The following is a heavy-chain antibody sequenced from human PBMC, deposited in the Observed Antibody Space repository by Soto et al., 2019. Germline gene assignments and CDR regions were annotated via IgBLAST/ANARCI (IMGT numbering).Heavy chain of an antibody. CDR2: ISYDGSNK. CDR1: GFTLSSYG. D-gene: IGHD5-18*01. Sequence: GGSLRLSCAASGFTLSSYGMHWVRQAPGKGLEWVAVISYDGSNKYYADSVKGRFTISRDNSKNTLYLQMNSLRAEDTAVYYCAKGLDTAMVTTLDYWGQGTLVTVSS. V-gene: IGHV3-30*18. J-gene: IGHJ4*02. CDR3: AKGLDTAMVTTLDY.